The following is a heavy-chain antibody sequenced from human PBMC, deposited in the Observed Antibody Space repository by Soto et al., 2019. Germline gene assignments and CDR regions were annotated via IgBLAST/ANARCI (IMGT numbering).Heavy chain of an antibody. CDR2: IYHTGST. CDR3: ARGSRGRSSSWSDY. J-gene: IGHJ4*02. CDR1: GGSFSGYY. V-gene: IGHV4-34*01. Sequence: QVQLQQWGAGLLKPSETLSLTCAVYGGSFSGYYWSWIRQPPGKGLEWIGEIYHTGSTNYTPSLTSRVAISVDTSKNQSSLTLNSVTAAATAVYYCARGSRGRSSSWSDYWGQGTLVTVSS. D-gene: IGHD6-13*01.